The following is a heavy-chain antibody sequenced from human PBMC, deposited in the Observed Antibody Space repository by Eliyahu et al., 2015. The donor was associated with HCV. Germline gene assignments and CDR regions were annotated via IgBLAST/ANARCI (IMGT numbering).Heavy chain of an antibody. CDR3: ARAPDYGSESYYYGARMDV. Sequence: VQLVQSGAEVKKPGESLRISCKGSGYSFXSSWISWXRXMPGKGLEXXGGFGPSDSHTNYSPSXLGHVTXSVDKSISTAYXQWSGLKASDTAIYYCARAPDYGSESYYYGARMDVWGQGTTVTVSS. CDR1: GYSFXSSW. V-gene: IGHV5-10-1*03. D-gene: IGHD3-10*01. CDR2: FGPSDSHT. J-gene: IGHJ6*02.